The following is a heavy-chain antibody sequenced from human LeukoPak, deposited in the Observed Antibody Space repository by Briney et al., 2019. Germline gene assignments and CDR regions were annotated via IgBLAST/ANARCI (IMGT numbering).Heavy chain of an antibody. CDR1: GYTFTGYY. V-gene: IGHV1-69*05. Sequence: GASVKVSCKASGYTFTGYYMHWVRQAPGQGLEWMGGIIPIFGTANYAQKFQGRVTITTDESTSTAYMELSSLRSEDAAVYYCARGVDSGYYDPIDYWGQGTLVTVSS. CDR3: ARGVDSGYYDPIDY. CDR2: IIPIFGTA. D-gene: IGHD3-22*01. J-gene: IGHJ4*02.